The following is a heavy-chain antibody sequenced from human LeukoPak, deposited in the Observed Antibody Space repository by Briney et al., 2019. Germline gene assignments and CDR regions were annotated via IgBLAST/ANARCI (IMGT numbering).Heavy chain of an antibody. J-gene: IGHJ6*03. CDR2: IIPIFGTA. CDR1: GGTFSSYA. V-gene: IGHV1-69*13. D-gene: IGHD3-3*01. CDR3: ARDPESQTYYDFWSGKTYYYYYYMDV. Sequence: SVKVSCKASGGTFSSYAISWVRQAPGQGLEWMGGIIPIFGTANYAQKFQGRVTITADESTSTAYMELSSLRSEDTAVYYCARDPESQTYYDFWSGKTYYYYYYMDVWGKGTTVTVSS.